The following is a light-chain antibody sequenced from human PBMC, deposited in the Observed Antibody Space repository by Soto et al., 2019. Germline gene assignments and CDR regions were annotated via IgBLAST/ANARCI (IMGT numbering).Light chain of an antibody. V-gene: IGLV2-14*01. CDR1: SSDVGGYDY. J-gene: IGLJ1*01. CDR2: EVS. Sequence: ALAQPASVSGSPGQSITISCTGTSSDVGGYDYVSWYQLHPGKAPKLMVFEVSNRPSGVSYRFSGSKSGNSASLTISGLQAEDEADYFCSSYSISTAYLFGTGTKVTVL. CDR3: SSYSISTAYL.